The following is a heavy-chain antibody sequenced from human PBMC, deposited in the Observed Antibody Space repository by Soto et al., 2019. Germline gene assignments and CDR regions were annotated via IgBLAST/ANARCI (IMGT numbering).Heavy chain of an antibody. CDR3: ARGYVGIYV. D-gene: IGHD3-16*01. Sequence: GSGPTLVNPTQTLTLTCTVSGFSLTTIGVGVGWIRQSPGKGLEWLASVYWHDDLRYNPSLKDRLTISRDTSKNQVVLTMTKMDIVDRATYNGARGYVGIYVWGQGILVTVSS. CDR2: VYWHDDL. CDR1: GFSLTTIGVG. V-gene: IGHV2-5*01. J-gene: IGHJ4*02.